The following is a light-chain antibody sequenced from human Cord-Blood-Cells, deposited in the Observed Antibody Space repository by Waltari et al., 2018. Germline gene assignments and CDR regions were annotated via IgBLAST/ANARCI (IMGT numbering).Light chain of an antibody. V-gene: IGKV3-20*01. CDR3: QQYGSSPWT. J-gene: IGKJ1*01. Sequence: EIVFTQSQGTLSLSPGERATLSGRASQSVSSSYLAWYQQKPGQAPRLLIYGASSRAAGIPDRFSGSGSGTDFTLTISRLGPEDFAVYYCQQYGSSPWTFGQGTKVEIK. CDR1: QSVSSSY. CDR2: GAS.